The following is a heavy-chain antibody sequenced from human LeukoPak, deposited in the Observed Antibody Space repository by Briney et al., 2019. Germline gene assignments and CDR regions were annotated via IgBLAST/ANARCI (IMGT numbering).Heavy chain of an antibody. CDR3: GRDESTSGWFAIDV. V-gene: IGHV3-33*01. CDR1: GFTFTSYG. D-gene: IGHD6-19*01. Sequence: XXRLSCAXSGFTFTSYGMHWVRQAPGKGLEWXAXXWHDGNKKYSADSLKGRFTISRDNSKNTLYLQMSSLRADDTAVYYCGRDESTSGWFAIDVWGQGTMVTVSS. J-gene: IGHJ3*01. CDR2: XWHDGNKK.